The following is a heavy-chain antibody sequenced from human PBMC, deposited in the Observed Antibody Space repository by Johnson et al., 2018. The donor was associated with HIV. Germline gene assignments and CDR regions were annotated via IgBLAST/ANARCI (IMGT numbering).Heavy chain of an antibody. D-gene: IGHD5-18*01. CDR1: GFTVSSNY. J-gene: IGHJ3*02. CDR3: ARGRGVGRPIQKWLGAAFDI. V-gene: IGHV3-48*04. CDR2: ISRSGSTI. Sequence: VQLVESGGGLVQPGGSLRLSCAASGFTVSSNYMTWVRQAPGKGLEWVSYISRSGSTIYYATSVKGRFHISRNNAKNSLYLQMNSRGAGDTVVYYCARGRGVGRPIQKWLGAAFDIWGQGTMVTVSS.